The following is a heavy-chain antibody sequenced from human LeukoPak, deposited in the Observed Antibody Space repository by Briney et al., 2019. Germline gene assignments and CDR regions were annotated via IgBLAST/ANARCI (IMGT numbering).Heavy chain of an antibody. CDR1: GGSISSENYF. J-gene: IGHJ4*02. CDR3: ARLWSTNCSGGSCPHQPNY. V-gene: IGHV4-39*01. D-gene: IGHD2-15*01. CDR2: IYYSGST. Sequence: SETLSLTCTVSGGSISSENYFWGWIRQPPGKGLEWIGSIYYSGSTYYNPSLKSRVTISIDTSKNQFSLKLSSVTAADTAGYYCARLWSTNCSGGSCPHQPNYWGQGTLVTVSS.